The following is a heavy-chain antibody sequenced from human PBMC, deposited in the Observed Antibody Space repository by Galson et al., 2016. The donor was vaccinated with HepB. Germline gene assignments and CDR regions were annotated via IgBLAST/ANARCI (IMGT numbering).Heavy chain of an antibody. CDR1: GFTLTNYG. CDR2: IKQDGSGK. Sequence: SLRLSCAASGFTLTNYGLHWVRQAPGKGLEWVANIKQDGSGKYYVDSVKGRFTISRDNAKNSVYLQMNSLRGDDTAVYYCMSYSDAWYSGFWGQGTLVTVSS. J-gene: IGHJ4*02. CDR3: MSYSDAWYSGF. D-gene: IGHD6-13*01. V-gene: IGHV3-7*03.